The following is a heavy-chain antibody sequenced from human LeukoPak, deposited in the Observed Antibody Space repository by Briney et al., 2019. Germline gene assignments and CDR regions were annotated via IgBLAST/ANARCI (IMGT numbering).Heavy chain of an antibody. D-gene: IGHD6-13*01. CDR3: ARDEIAAAGTGYYYYGMDV. CDR2: IYYSGST. Sequence: SETLSLTCAVYGGSFSGYYWSWIRQPPGKGLEWIGYIYYSGSTNYNPSLKSRVTISVDTPKNQFSLKLSSVTAADTAVYYCARDEIAAAGTGYYYYGMDVWGQGTTVTVSS. CDR1: GGSFSGYY. V-gene: IGHV4-59*01. J-gene: IGHJ6*02.